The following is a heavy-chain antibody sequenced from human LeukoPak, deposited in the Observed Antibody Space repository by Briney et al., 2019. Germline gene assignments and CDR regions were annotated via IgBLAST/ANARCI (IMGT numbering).Heavy chain of an antibody. CDR2: IIPIFGTA. V-gene: IGHV1-69*13. Sequence: SVKVSCKASGGTFSSYAISWVRQAPGQGLEWMGGIIPIFGTANYAQKFQGRVTITADESTSTAYMELSSLRSDDTAVYYCARGPPSWGYDYWGPGTLVTVSS. D-gene: IGHD2-2*01. CDR1: GGTFSSYA. J-gene: IGHJ4*02. CDR3: ARGPPSWGYDY.